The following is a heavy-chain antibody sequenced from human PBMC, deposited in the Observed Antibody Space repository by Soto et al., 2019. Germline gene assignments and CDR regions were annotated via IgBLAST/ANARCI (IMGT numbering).Heavy chain of an antibody. CDR1: GYTFTSYG. D-gene: IGHD6-13*01. CDR2: NSAYNGNT. CDR3: ARDESSSWYVEGYFDY. V-gene: IGHV1-18*04. Sequence: QVQLVQSGAEVKKPGASVKVSCKASGYTFTSYGISWVRQAPGQGPEWMGWNSAYNGNTNYAQKLQGRVTMTTDTATSTAYMELRSLRSDDTAVYYCARDESSSWYVEGYFDYWGQGTLVTVSS. J-gene: IGHJ4*02.